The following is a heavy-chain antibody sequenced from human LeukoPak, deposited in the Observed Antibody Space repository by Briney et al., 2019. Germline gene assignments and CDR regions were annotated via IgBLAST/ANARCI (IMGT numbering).Heavy chain of an antibody. CDR3: ARTITIFGVVIDWYFDL. CDR2: IYHSGST. V-gene: IGHV4-38-2*01. CDR1: GGSFSGYY. J-gene: IGHJ2*01. Sequence: SETLSLTCAVYGGSFSGYYLGWIRQPPGKGLEWIGSIYHSGSTYYNPSLKSRVTISVDTSKNQFSLKLSSVTAADTAVYYCARTITIFGVVIDWYFDLSGRGTLVTVSS. D-gene: IGHD3-3*01.